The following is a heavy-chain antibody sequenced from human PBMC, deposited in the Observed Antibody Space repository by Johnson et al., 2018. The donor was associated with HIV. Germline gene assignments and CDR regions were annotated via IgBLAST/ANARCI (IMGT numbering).Heavy chain of an antibody. CDR2: IYSDGST. CDR3: ARGGEYSSSLYAFDI. V-gene: IGHV3-66*01. Sequence: EQLVESGGGLVQPGGSLRLSCAASGISVSSNYMSWVRQAPGKGLEWVSVIYSDGSTYYADSVKGRFSISRDNSKNTLYLQMNSLRAEDTAVYYCARGGEYSSSLYAFDIWGQGTMVTVSS. D-gene: IGHD6-13*01. J-gene: IGHJ3*02. CDR1: GISVSSNY.